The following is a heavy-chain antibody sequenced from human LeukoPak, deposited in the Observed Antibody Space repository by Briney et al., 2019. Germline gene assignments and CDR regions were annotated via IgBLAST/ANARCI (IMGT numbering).Heavy chain of an antibody. J-gene: IGHJ4*02. CDR2: IEGSNDNT. Sequence: GGSLRLSCAASGFNLGGNAMAWVRQAPGKGLEWVSEIEGSNDNTHYADSERGRFTVSRDTSNSTLFLQMNTLRADDTATDFCAKDIFRWPFDYWAQGVLVTVSS. D-gene: IGHD2-21*01. CDR1: GFNLGGNA. V-gene: IGHV3-23*01. CDR3: AKDIFRWPFDY.